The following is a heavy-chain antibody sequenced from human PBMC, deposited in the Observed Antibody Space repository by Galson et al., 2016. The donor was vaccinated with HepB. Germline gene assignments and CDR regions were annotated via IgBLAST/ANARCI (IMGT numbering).Heavy chain of an antibody. J-gene: IGHJ4*02. Sequence: SLRLSCAASGFTFSSYVMHWVRQAPGKGLEWVAVILYDGSNKYYADTVKGRITISRDNAKNSLYLQMNSLRAEDTAIYYVATDSSARGYFDYWGQGTLVTVSS. V-gene: IGHV3-30*04. D-gene: IGHD3-22*01. CDR1: GFTFSSYV. CDR3: ATDSSARGYFDY. CDR2: ILYDGSNK.